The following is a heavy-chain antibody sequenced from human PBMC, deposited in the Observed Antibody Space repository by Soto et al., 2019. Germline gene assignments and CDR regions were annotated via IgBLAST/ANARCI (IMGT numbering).Heavy chain of an antibody. Sequence: ASVKVSCKASGYTFTSYGISWVRQAPGQGLEWMGWISAYNGNTNYAQKLQGRVTMTTGTSTSTAYMELRSLRSDDTAVYYCATDGSMVRGVIAPDFDYWGQGTLVTVSS. V-gene: IGHV1-18*01. J-gene: IGHJ4*02. CDR3: ATDGSMVRGVIAPDFDY. D-gene: IGHD3-10*01. CDR2: ISAYNGNT. CDR1: GYTFTSYG.